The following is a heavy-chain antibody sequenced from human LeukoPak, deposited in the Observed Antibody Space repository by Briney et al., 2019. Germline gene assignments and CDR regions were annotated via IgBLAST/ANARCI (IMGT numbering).Heavy chain of an antibody. CDR2: IKSKTDGGTT. CDR3: TPQISVAGSLP. D-gene: IGHD6-19*01. J-gene: IGHJ4*02. CDR1: GFTFSNAW. Sequence: GGSLTLSCAASGFTFSNAWMSWVRQAPGKGLEWVGRIKSKTDGGTTDYAAPVKGRFTISRDDSKNTLYLQMNSLKTEDTAFYYCTPQISVAGSLPWGQGTLVTVSS. V-gene: IGHV3-15*01.